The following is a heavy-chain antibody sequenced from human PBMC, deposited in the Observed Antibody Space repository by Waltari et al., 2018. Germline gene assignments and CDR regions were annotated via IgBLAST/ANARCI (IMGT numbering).Heavy chain of an antibody. J-gene: IGHJ4*02. CDR1: GFTFSTYR. Sequence: EVQLVESGGGLVKPGGSLRLSCAASGFTFSTYRMNWVRQAPGKGLEWVSSISSSSSYIYYADSVKGRFTISRDNAKNSLCLQMNSLRDEDTAVYYCARVGFCGADCYSGDYWGQGTLVTVSS. V-gene: IGHV3-21*01. CDR2: ISSSSSYI. D-gene: IGHD2-21*02. CDR3: ARVGFCGADCYSGDY.